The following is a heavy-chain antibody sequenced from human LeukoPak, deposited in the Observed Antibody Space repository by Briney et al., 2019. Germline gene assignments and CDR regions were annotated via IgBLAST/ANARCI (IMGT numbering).Heavy chain of an antibody. CDR3: AKVQRAATLVH. J-gene: IGHJ4*02. Sequence: PGGSLRLSCAASGFTVSSNYMSWVRQAPGKGLEWVSAISGSGGSTYHADSVKGRFTISRDNSKNTLYLQMNSLRAEDTAVYYCAKVQRAATLVHWGQGTLVTVSS. V-gene: IGHV3-23*01. CDR1: GFTVSSNY. D-gene: IGHD2-15*01. CDR2: ISGSGGST.